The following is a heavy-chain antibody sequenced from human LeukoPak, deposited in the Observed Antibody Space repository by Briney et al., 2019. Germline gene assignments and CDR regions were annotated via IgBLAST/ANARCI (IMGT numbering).Heavy chain of an antibody. CDR3: ARWAMGLT. CDR1: GYTCDSYY. V-gene: IGHV1-46*02. Sequence: ESSVEVSCKASGYTCDSYYMHWVGQAPGQGLEWMGIINPSGGSTSYAQKFQGRVTMTRDTSTSTVYMELSSLRSEDTAVYYCARWAMGLTWGQGTLVTVSS. D-gene: IGHD5-18*01. J-gene: IGHJ5*02. CDR2: INPSGGST.